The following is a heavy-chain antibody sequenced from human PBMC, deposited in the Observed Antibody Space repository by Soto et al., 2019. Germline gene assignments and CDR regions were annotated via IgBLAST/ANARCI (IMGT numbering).Heavy chain of an antibody. CDR2: IYWDDDK. D-gene: IGHD6-13*01. Sequence: ESGPTLVNPTQTLTLTCTFSGFSLSTSGVGVAWIRQPPGKALEWLALIYWDDDKRYSPSLKNRLTITRDTSKNEVVLIMTNMDPVDTATYYCAHRLAATGLFDYWGQGTLVTVSS. CDR1: GFSLSTSGVG. CDR3: AHRLAATGLFDY. V-gene: IGHV2-5*02. J-gene: IGHJ4*02.